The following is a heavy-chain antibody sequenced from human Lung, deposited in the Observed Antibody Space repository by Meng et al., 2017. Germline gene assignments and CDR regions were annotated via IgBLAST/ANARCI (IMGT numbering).Heavy chain of an antibody. Sequence: HVQLHHWGAGLLKPSETLSLPCVVSGGSFSDYYWSWIRQPPGKGLEWIGEINHSGSTNYNPSLESRATISVDTSQNNLSLKLSSVTAADSAVYYCARGPTTMAHDFDYWGQGTLVTVSS. CDR2: INHSGST. D-gene: IGHD4-11*01. V-gene: IGHV4-34*01. J-gene: IGHJ4*02. CDR3: ARGPTTMAHDFDY. CDR1: GGSFSDYY.